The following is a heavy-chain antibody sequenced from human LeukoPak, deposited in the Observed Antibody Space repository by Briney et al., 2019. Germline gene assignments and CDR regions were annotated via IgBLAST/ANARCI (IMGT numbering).Heavy chain of an antibody. CDR2: IIPILGIA. V-gene: IGHV1-69*04. J-gene: IGHJ4*02. Sequence: ASVKVSCKASGGTFSSYAISWVRQAPGQGLEWMGRIIPILGIANYAQKFQGRVTITADKSTSTAYMELSSLRSEDTAVYYCARLKVRQLGGHNLDYWGQGTLVTVSS. CDR3: ARLKVRQLGGHNLDY. CDR1: GGTFSSYA. D-gene: IGHD6-6*01.